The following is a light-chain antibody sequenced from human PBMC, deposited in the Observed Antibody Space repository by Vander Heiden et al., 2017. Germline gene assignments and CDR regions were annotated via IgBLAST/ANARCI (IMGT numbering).Light chain of an antibody. V-gene: IGKV1-5*03. CDR3: QQYGSSSWA. CDR1: QSISSW. CDR2: KAS. Sequence: DIQMTQSPSTLSASAGDRVTITCRASQSISSWLAWYQQKPGKAPKLLIYKASSLESGVPSRFSVSGSGTEFTLTINSLQPDDFATYYCQQYGSSSWAFGQGTKVELK. J-gene: IGKJ1*01.